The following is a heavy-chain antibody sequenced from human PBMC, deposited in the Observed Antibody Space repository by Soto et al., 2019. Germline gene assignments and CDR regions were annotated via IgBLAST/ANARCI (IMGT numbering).Heavy chain of an antibody. J-gene: IGHJ4*02. Sequence: SVKVACKASGGTFSSHTFNWVRQAPGQGLEWMGGIFPIFRTANYAQKFQGRVTIVADESASTVYMELSSLRSDDTAVYYCARDLEFRDGNISPLDYCGQGPLLPVSS. CDR3: ARDLEFRDGNISPLDY. V-gene: IGHV1-69*13. D-gene: IGHD3-10*01. CDR2: IFPIFRTA. CDR1: GGTFSSHT.